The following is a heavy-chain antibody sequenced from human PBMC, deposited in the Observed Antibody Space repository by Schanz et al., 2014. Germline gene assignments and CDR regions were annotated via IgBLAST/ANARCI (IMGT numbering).Heavy chain of an antibody. CDR2: ISGSSETT. J-gene: IGHJ6*02. D-gene: IGHD1-20*01. CDR3: ARRITGTHHNPYYHGMDV. CDR1: GFTFSSYA. Sequence: EVQLLESGGGLVQPGGSLRLSCAASGFTFSSYAMSWVRQAPGKGLEWVSAISGSSETTYYADSVKGRFTISRDNSKNALYLQMNSLRAEDTAVYYCARRITGTHHNPYYHGMDVWGQGTTVTVSS. V-gene: IGHV3-23*01.